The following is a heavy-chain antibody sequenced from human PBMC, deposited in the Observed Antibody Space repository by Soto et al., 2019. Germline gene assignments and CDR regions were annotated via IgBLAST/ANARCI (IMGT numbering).Heavy chain of an antibody. Sequence: QVQLVQSGAEVKKPGASVKVSCKTSGYTFTNYGITWVRQAPGQGLECMGWIIAYNGKTNYAQNFQGRVTMTTDTSTSTAYTELRNLRSDDTALYYCARQVTPYTTSWYTIDYWGQGTLVTVSS. CDR2: IIAYNGKT. CDR1: GYTFTNYG. V-gene: IGHV1-18*01. J-gene: IGHJ4*02. D-gene: IGHD6-13*01. CDR3: ARQVTPYTTSWYTIDY.